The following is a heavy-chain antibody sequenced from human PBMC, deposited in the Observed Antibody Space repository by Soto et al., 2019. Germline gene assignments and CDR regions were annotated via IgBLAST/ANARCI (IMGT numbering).Heavy chain of an antibody. CDR1: GLTFSDAW. Sequence: EVQLVESGGGLVKPGGSLRLSCAASGLTFSDAWMNWLRQVPGKGLEWVARIRSQTDGGTTDYSTPVNGRFTISRDDSKNTLYLQMNSLKTADTAIYYCATAPGYWGSAPLDYWGQGTLVTVSS. D-gene: IGHD7-27*01. CDR2: IRSQTDGGTT. V-gene: IGHV3-15*07. CDR3: ATAPGYWGSAPLDY. J-gene: IGHJ4*02.